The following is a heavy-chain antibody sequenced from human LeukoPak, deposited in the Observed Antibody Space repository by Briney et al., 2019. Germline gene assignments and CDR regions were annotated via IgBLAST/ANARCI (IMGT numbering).Heavy chain of an antibody. D-gene: IGHD3-10*01. J-gene: IGHJ4*02. V-gene: IGHV4-39*01. CDR3: ARLPYYYGSGGSYYFDY. CDR2: IYYSGST. CDR1: GGSISSSSYY. Sequence: SETLSLTCTVSGGSISSSSYYWGWIRQPPGKGLEWIGSIYYSGSTYYNPSLKSRVIISVDTSKNQFSLKLSSVTAADTAVYYCARLPYYYGSGGSYYFDYWGQGTLVTVSS.